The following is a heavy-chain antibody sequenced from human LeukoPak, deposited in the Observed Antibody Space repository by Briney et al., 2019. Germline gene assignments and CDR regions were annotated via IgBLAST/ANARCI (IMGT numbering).Heavy chain of an antibody. V-gene: IGHV3-30-3*01. CDR1: GFTFSSYA. J-gene: IGHJ1*01. D-gene: IGHD2-2*01. CDR3: ATYSSSNGREFQY. Sequence: GGSLRLSCAASGFTFSSYAMHWVRQAPGKGLEWVAVISYDGSNKYYADSVKGRFTISRDNAKNSLYLQMNSLRAEDTAVYYCATYSSSNGREFQYWGQGTLVTVSS. CDR2: ISYDGSNK.